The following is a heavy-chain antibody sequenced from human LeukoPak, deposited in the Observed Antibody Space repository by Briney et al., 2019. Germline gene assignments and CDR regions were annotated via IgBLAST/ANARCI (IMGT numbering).Heavy chain of an antibody. J-gene: IGHJ4*02. D-gene: IGHD3-10*01. Sequence: GASVNVSRKASGYTFTSYDINWLRPATGQGLEWMGWMNPNSGNTDYPQKFQGRATMTRNTSISTAYMELSSLRSEDTAVYYCARGSEYMVPDYWGQGTLVTVSS. CDR3: ARGSEYMVPDY. CDR1: GYTFTSYD. V-gene: IGHV1-8*01. CDR2: MNPNSGNT.